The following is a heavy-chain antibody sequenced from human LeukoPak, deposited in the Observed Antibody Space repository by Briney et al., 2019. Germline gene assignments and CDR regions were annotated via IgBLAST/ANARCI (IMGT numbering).Heavy chain of an antibody. V-gene: IGHV3-7*01. Sequence: SGGSLRLSCAASGFTFSSYWMSWVRQAPGKGLEWVADIKQDGSEKYYVDSVKGRFTISRDNAKNSLYLQMNSLRAEDTAVYYCARDRNGGATPTDYWGQGTLVTVSS. D-gene: IGHD1-26*01. J-gene: IGHJ4*02. CDR1: GFTFSSYW. CDR3: ARDRNGGATPTDY. CDR2: IKQDGSEK.